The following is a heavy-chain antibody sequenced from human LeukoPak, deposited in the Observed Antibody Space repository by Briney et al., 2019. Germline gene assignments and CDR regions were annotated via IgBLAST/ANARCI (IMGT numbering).Heavy chain of an antibody. CDR1: GFTFRSYS. D-gene: IGHD2-2*01. Sequence: GGSLRLSCVASGFTFRSYSMNWIRQAPGKGLEWVSYISSTSGTIYYADSMKGRFTISRDNAKNSLYLQMNGLRAEDTAVYYCARELVVPAAISSYDAFDIWGQGTMVTVSS. V-gene: IGHV3-48*04. CDR3: ARELVVPAAISSYDAFDI. CDR2: ISSTSGTI. J-gene: IGHJ3*02.